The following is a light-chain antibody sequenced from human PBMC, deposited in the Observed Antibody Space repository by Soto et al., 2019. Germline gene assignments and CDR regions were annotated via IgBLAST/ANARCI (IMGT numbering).Light chain of an antibody. J-gene: IGLJ1*01. Sequence: SVLNKPASVSGSPGRSIAISCTGTSSDVGGYNYVSWYQQHPGKAPKLMVYDVNDRPSGVSDRFSGSKSGNTASLTISGLQAEDEADYYCSSYTSSSTYVFGTGTKVTVL. CDR3: SSYTSSSTYV. CDR2: DVN. V-gene: IGLV2-14*01. CDR1: SSDVGGYNY.